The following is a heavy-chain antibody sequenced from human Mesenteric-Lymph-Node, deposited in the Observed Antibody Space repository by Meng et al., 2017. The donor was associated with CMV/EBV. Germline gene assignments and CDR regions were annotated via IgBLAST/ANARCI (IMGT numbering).Heavy chain of an antibody. Sequence: GESLKISCAASGFTFSSYAMSWVRQAPGKGLERVSAISGSGGSTYYADSVKGRFTISRDNSKNTLYLQMNSLRAEDTAVYYCAGQSGVCSSTSCWGYFDYWGQGTLVTVSS. D-gene: IGHD2-2*01. V-gene: IGHV3-23*01. CDR1: GFTFSSYA. CDR2: ISGSGGST. CDR3: AGQSGVCSSTSCWGYFDY. J-gene: IGHJ4*02.